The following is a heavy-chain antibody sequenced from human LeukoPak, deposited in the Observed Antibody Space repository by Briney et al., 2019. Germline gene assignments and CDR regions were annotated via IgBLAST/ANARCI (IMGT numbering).Heavy chain of an antibody. J-gene: IGHJ6*03. CDR1: GFTLIDY. V-gene: IGHV1-2*02. D-gene: IGHD2-2*01. Sequence: ASVKVSCKASGFTLIDYIHWVRQDPRQGLQWMGWIKPYSGDTDYAQRFQGRVTMTRDTSISTDYMELSSLRSDDTAVYYCARTDSVPAGDYHYWYMDVWGKGTTVTVSS. CDR2: IKPYSGDT. CDR3: ARTDSVPAGDYHYWYMDV.